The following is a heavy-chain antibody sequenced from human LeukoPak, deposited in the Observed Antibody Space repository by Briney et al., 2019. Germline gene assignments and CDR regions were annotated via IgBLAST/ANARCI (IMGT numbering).Heavy chain of an antibody. CDR1: GGTFSSYA. D-gene: IGHD3-10*01. CDR3: ARDLEYGSGSSLFDY. J-gene: IGHJ4*02. CDR2: IIPIFGTA. V-gene: IGHV1-69*05. Sequence: SVKVSCKAPGGTFSSYAISWVRQAPGQGLEWMGGIIPIFGTANYAQKFQGRVTITTDESTSTAYMELSSLRSEDTAVYCCARDLEYGSGSSLFDYWGQGTLVTVSS.